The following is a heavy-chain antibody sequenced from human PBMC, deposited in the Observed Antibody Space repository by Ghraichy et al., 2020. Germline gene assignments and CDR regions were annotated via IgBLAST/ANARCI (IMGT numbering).Heavy chain of an antibody. CDR1: GYTFTSYG. V-gene: IGHV1-18*01. CDR2: ISAYNGNT. J-gene: IGHJ5*02. D-gene: IGHD4-17*01. Sequence: ASVKVSCKASGYTFTSYGISWVRQAPGQGLEWMGWISAYNGNTNYAQKLQGRVTMTTDTSTSTAYMELRSLRSDDTAVYYCARSGFLTVTTPYPNWFDPWGQGTLVTVSS. CDR3: ARSGFLTVTTPYPNWFDP.